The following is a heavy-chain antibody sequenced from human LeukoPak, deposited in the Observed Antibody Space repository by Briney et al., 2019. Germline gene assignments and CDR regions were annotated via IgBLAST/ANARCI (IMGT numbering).Heavy chain of an antibody. CDR3: ARPTYCGSNCYFNFDY. CDR2: IKPNSGVT. Sequence: GASVKVSCTTSGYTFATYFMHWVRQAPGHGLEWMGYIKPNSGVTNYAQKFRGRVTMTWDTSISTAYIELSGLTSDDTAIYYCARPTYCGSNCYFNFDYWGQGTLVTVSS. V-gene: IGHV1-2*02. J-gene: IGHJ4*02. D-gene: IGHD2-21*02. CDR1: GYTFATYF.